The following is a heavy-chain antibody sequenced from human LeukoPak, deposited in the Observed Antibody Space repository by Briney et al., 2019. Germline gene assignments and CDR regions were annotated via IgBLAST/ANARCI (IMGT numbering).Heavy chain of an antibody. CDR1: GGSIRSYY. CDR2: IYTSGST. D-gene: IGHD3-22*01. CDR3: ARLVQDSRGYSLYYYMDV. V-gene: IGHV4-4*09. J-gene: IGHJ6*03. Sequence: SETLSLTCTVSGGSIRSYYWSWIRQSPGKGLEWIGYIYTSGSTNYNPSLKSRVAISEDTSKNQFSLKLSSVTAADTAVYYCARLVQDSRGYSLYYYMDVWGKGTTVIVSS.